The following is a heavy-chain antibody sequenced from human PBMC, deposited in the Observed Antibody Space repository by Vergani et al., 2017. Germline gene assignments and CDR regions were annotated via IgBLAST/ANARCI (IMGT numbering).Heavy chain of an antibody. CDR2: IYYSGST. D-gene: IGHD3-10*01. Sequence: QLQLQESGPGLVKPSETLSLTYTVSGGSISSSSNYWGWIRQPPGKGLEWIGSIYYSGSTYYNPSLKSRVTISVDTSKNQFSLKLSSVTAADTAVYYCARGGVYYGSGSYYNGGFDPWGQGTLVTVSS. CDR3: ARGGVYYGSGSYYNGGFDP. CDR1: GGSISSSSNY. J-gene: IGHJ5*02. V-gene: IGHV4-39*07.